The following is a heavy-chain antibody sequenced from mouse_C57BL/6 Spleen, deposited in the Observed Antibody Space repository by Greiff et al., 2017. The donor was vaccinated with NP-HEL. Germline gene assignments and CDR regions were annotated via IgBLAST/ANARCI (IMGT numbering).Heavy chain of an antibody. CDR2: IDPSDSYT. Sequence: VQLQQPGAELVRPGTSVKLSCKASGYTFTSYWMHWVKQRPGQGLEWIGVIDPSDSYTNYNQKFKGKATLTVDTSSSTAYMQLSSLTSEDSAVYYCARYADGYSIDYWGQGTTLTVSS. V-gene: IGHV1-59*01. CDR1: GYTFTSYW. D-gene: IGHD2-3*01. CDR3: ARYADGYSIDY. J-gene: IGHJ2*01.